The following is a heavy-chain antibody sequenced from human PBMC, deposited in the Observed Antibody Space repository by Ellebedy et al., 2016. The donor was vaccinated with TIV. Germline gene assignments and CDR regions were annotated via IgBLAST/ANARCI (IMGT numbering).Heavy chain of an antibody. D-gene: IGHD2-21*02. CDR3: ARDSGAYCGGDCYNIDY. Sequence: AASVKVSCKASGGTFSSYAISWVRQAPGQGLEWMRRIIPILGIANYAQKFQGRVTITADKSTSTAYMELSSLRSEDTAVYYCARDSGAYCGGDCYNIDYWGQGTLVTVSS. CDR1: GGTFSSYA. J-gene: IGHJ4*02. V-gene: IGHV1-69*04. CDR2: IIPILGIA.